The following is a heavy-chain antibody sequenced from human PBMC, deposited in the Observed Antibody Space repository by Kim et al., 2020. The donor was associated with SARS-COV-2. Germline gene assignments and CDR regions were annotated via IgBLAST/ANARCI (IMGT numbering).Heavy chain of an antibody. V-gene: IGHV3-33*05. Sequence: GGSLRLSCAASGFTFSSYGMHWVRQAPGKGLEWVAVISYDGSNKYYADSVKGRFTISRDNSKNTLYLQMNSLRAEDTAVYYCAREKSMVRGVIITGYFDYWGQGTLVTVSS. D-gene: IGHD3-10*01. CDR3: AREKSMVRGVIITGYFDY. CDR2: ISYDGSNK. CDR1: GFTFSSYG. J-gene: IGHJ4*02.